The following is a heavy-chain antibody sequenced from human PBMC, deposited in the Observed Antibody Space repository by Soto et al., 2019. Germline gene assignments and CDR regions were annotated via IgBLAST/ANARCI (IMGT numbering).Heavy chain of an antibody. D-gene: IGHD6-19*01. V-gene: IGHV6-1*01. J-gene: IGHJ6*02. CDR3: AREVAGTGYYYYGMDV. Sequence: SQTLSLTCAISGDSVSSNSAAWNWIRQSPSRGLEWLGGTYYRSKWYNDYAVSVKGRITINPDTSKNQFSLQLNSVTPEDTAVYYCAREVAGTGYYYYGMDVWGQGTTVTVSS. CDR1: GDSVSSNSAA. CDR2: TYYRSKWYN.